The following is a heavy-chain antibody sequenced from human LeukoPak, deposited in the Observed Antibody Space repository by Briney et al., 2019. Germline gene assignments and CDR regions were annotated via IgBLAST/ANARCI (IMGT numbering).Heavy chain of an antibody. D-gene: IGHD5-12*01. V-gene: IGHV1-18*01. CDR3: ARERVPGYSGYEPLDY. J-gene: IGHJ4*02. CDR1: GYTFTSHG. Sequence: ASVKVSCKAYGYTFTSHGISWVRQAPGQGLEWMGWISAYNGNTDYAQKLQGRVTMTTDTSTSTAYMELRSLRSDDTAVYYCARERVPGYSGYEPLDYWGQGTLVTVSS. CDR2: ISAYNGNT.